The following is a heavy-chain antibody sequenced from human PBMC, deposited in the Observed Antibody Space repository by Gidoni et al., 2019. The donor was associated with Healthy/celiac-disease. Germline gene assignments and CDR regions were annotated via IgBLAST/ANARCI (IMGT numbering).Heavy chain of an antibody. CDR2: ISWNSGSI. CDR3: AKGGADILAVAGDY. V-gene: IGHV3-9*01. D-gene: IGHD6-19*01. J-gene: IGHJ4*02. Sequence: EVQLVESGGGLVQPGRSLRLSCAASGFTFDDYAMHWVRQAPGKGLEWVSGISWNSGSIGYADSVKGRFTISRDNAKNSLYLQMNSLRAEDTALYYCAKGGADILAVAGDYWGQGTLVTVSS. CDR1: GFTFDDYA.